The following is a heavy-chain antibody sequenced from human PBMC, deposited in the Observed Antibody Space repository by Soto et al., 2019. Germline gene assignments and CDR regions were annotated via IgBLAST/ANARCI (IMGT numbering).Heavy chain of an antibody. V-gene: IGHV3-53*01. D-gene: IGHD1-26*01. Sequence: GGSLSLSCAASGFTVSSNYMSWVRQAPGKRLECVSVLYSGGTTNYADSVKGRFTISRDNSKNTLYLQMNSLRAEDTAVYYCARAGPLVGRPFDYWGQGTLVTVSS. CDR3: ARAGPLVGRPFDY. J-gene: IGHJ4*02. CDR1: GFTVSSNY. CDR2: LYSGGTT.